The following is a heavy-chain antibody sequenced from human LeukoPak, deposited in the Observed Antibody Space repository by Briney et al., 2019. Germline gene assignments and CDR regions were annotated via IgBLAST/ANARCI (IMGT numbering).Heavy chain of an antibody. V-gene: IGHV1-69*01. CDR2: IIPIFGTA. CDR1: GGTFSSYA. D-gene: IGHD5-24*01. Sequence: GSSVKVSCKASGGTFSSYAISWVRQAPGQGLEWMGGIIPIFGTANYAQKFQGRVTITADESTSTAYMELSSLRSEDTAVYYCASSSWLQFNWFDPWGQGTLVTVSS. CDR3: ASSSWLQFNWFDP. J-gene: IGHJ5*02.